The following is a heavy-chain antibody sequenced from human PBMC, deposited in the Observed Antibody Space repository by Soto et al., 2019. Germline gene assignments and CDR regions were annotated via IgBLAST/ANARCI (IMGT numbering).Heavy chain of an antibody. CDR1: GGTFSSYT. CDR2: IIPILGIA. J-gene: IGHJ4*02. CDR3: AREVEGRSSGWYDY. V-gene: IGHV1-69*04. D-gene: IGHD6-19*01. Sequence: SVKVSCKASGGTFSSYTISWVRQAPGQGLEWMGRIIPILGIANYAQKFQGWVTMTRDTSISTAYMELSRLRSDDTAVYYCAREVEGRSSGWYDYWGQGTLVTVSS.